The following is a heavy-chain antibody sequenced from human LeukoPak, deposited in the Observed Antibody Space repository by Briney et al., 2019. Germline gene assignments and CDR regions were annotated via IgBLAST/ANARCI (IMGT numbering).Heavy chain of an antibody. CDR1: GGSISSGDYY. CDR2: IYYSGST. V-gene: IGHV4-30-4*08. D-gene: IGHD3-22*01. Sequence: SETLSLTCTVSGGSISSGDYYWSWIRQPPGKGLEWIGYIYYSGSTYYNSSLKSRVTISVDTSKNQFSLKLGSVTAADTAVYYCARPTRPYDSSGSYLYWGQGTLVTVSS. J-gene: IGHJ4*02. CDR3: ARPTRPYDSSGSYLY.